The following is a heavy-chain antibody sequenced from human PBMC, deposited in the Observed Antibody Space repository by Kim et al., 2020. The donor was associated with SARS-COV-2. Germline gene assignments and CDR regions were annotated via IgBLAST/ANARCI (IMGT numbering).Heavy chain of an antibody. J-gene: IGHJ4*02. CDR1: GGSISSYY. CDR3: ARNRGIAVDRYFDY. CDR2: IYYSGST. Sequence: SETLSLTCTVSGGSISSYYWSWIRQPPGKGLEWIGYIYYSGSTNYNPSLKSRVTISVDTSKNQFSLKLSSVTAADTAVYYCARNRGIAVDRYFDYWGQGT. D-gene: IGHD6-19*01. V-gene: IGHV4-59*13.